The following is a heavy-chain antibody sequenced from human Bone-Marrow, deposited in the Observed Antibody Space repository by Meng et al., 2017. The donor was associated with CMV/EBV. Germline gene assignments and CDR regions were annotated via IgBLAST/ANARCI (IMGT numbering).Heavy chain of an antibody. J-gene: IGHJ4*02. CDR3: ARTRATRMGTPFDY. Sequence: ASVKVSCKASGYIFTNYYMHWVRQAPGQGLEWMAIITSGHGSTTYAQKFQGRVTMTRDTSTSTVYMELSSLSSEDTAVYYCARTRATRMGTPFDYWGQGTLVTVAS. V-gene: IGHV1-46*01. D-gene: IGHD4-23*01. CDR1: GYIFTNYY. CDR2: ITSGHGST.